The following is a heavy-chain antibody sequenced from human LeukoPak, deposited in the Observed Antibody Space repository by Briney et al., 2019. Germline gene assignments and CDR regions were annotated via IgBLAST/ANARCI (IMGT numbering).Heavy chain of an antibody. Sequence: NPGGSLRLSCAASGFTFSSYSMNWVRQAPGKGLEWVSSISSSSSYIYYADSVKGRFTISRDNAKNSLYLQMNSLRAEDTAVYYCARVGYSYVRRGDAFDIWGQGTMVTVSS. CDR1: GFTFSSYS. D-gene: IGHD5-18*01. CDR3: ARVGYSYVRRGDAFDI. J-gene: IGHJ3*02. CDR2: ISSSSSYI. V-gene: IGHV3-21*04.